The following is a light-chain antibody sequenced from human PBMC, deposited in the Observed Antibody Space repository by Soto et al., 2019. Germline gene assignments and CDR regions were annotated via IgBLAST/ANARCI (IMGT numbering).Light chain of an antibody. CDR1: SSNIGNNH. Sequence: QAVVTQPPSVSAAPGQAVAISCSGSSSNIGNNHVSWYQHVSGTAPRLLIYDNNRRPSGIPDRFSGSRSGSSATLGITDLQTGDEADYFCGTWDSSLTAVVFGGGTKLTVL. CDR3: GTWDSSLTAVV. V-gene: IGLV1-51*01. J-gene: IGLJ3*02. CDR2: DNN.